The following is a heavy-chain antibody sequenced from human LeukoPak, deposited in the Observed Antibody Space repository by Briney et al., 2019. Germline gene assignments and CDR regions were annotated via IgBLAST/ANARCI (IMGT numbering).Heavy chain of an antibody. CDR1: GFSVSDKY. D-gene: IGHD6-19*01. CDR3: TAGQMFTSGGFDD. CDR2: IYTAGDT. Sequence: GGSLRLSCAASGFSVSDKYMGWVRQAPGKGLEWVSVIYTAGDTFYPDSVRGRFSISRDNSRNMVNLQMNSLRAEDTALYYCTAGQMFTSGGFDDWGQGTLVTVSS. V-gene: IGHV3-53*01. J-gene: IGHJ4*02.